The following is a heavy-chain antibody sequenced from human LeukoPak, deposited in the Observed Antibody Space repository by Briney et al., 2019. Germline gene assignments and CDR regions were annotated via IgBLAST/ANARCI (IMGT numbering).Heavy chain of an antibody. CDR1: GGSISSYY. J-gene: IGHJ4*02. Sequence: SETLSLTCTVSGGSISSYYWSWIRQPPGKGLEWIGYIYYSGSTNYNPSLKSRVTISVDTSKNQFSLKLSSVTAADTAVYYCARFLGQPSSGESDYWGQGTLVTVSS. D-gene: IGHD6-19*01. V-gene: IGHV4-59*08. CDR3: ARFLGQPSSGESDY. CDR2: IYYSGST.